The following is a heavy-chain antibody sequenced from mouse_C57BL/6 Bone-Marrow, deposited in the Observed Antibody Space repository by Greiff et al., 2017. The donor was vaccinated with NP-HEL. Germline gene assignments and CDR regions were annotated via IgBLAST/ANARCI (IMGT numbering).Heavy chain of an antibody. V-gene: IGHV1-80*01. D-gene: IGHD1-1*01. CDR3: ARVSYYYGSSYWYFDV. J-gene: IGHJ1*03. CDR2: IYPGDGDT. CDR1: GYAFSSYW. Sequence: QVQLQQSGAELVKPGASVKISCKASGYAFSSYWMNWVKQRPGKGLEWIGQIYPGDGDTNYNGKFKGKATLTADKSSSTAYMQLSSLTSEDSAVYFCARVSYYYGSSYWYFDVWGTGTTVTVSS.